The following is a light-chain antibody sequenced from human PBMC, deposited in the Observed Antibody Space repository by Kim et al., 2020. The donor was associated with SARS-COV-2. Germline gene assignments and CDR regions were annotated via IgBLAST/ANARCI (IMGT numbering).Light chain of an antibody. Sequence: PGQSSTISCTGTSSDVGSYNLVSWYQQHPGKAPKLMIYEVTKRPSGVSNRFSGSKSGNTASLTISGPQAEDEADYYCCSYAGRSTLFGGGTQLTVL. J-gene: IGLJ2*01. V-gene: IGLV2-23*02. CDR1: SSDVGSYNL. CDR3: CSYAGRSTL. CDR2: EVT.